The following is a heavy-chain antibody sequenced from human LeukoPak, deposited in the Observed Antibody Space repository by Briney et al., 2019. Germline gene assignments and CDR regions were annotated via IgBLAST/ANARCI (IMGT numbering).Heavy chain of an antibody. V-gene: IGHV3-30-3*01. Sequence: GRSLRLSCAASGYTFSGYAMHWVRQAPGKGLEWVAVISYDGSNEYYADSVKGRFTISRDNSKNTLYLQMNSLSVEDTAVYYCARVGYYASGPFSYFDYWGQGTLVTVPS. J-gene: IGHJ4*02. CDR1: GYTFSGYA. D-gene: IGHD3-10*01. CDR2: ISYDGSNE. CDR3: ARVGYYASGPFSYFDY.